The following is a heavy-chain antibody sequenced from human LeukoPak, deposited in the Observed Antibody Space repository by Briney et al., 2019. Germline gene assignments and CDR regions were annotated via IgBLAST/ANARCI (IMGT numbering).Heavy chain of an antibody. J-gene: IGHJ4*01. D-gene: IGHD2-2*01. CDR2: ISGSGGST. V-gene: IGHV3-23*01. CDR3: AKDSVVVPAAKGSYFDY. CDR1: GFTFSRYA. Sequence: GGSLRLSFAAAGFTFSRYAMSWVRQAPGKGLEWVSAISGSGGSTYYADCVNGWFTISRDNSKSTLYLQMNSRSAADTAAYYCAKDSVVVPAAKGSYFDYWGHGTLVTVSS.